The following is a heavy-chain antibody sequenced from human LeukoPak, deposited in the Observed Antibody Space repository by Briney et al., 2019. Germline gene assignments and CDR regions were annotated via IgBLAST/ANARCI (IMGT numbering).Heavy chain of an antibody. Sequence: AGGSLRLSCAASGFTFSTYAMNWVRQAPGKGLEWVSSISSSSSYIYYADSLKGRFTVSRDNAKNSLYLQMNSLRAEDTAFYYCARTRSGRGYDPDHWGQGTLVIVSS. J-gene: IGHJ5*02. V-gene: IGHV3-21*01. D-gene: IGHD5-12*01. CDR3: ARTRSGRGYDPDH. CDR1: GFTFSTYA. CDR2: ISSSSSYI.